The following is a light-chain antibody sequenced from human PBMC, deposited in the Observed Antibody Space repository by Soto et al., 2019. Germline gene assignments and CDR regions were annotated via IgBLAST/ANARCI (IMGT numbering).Light chain of an antibody. Sequence: DIPMTQSPSSLSASVGDRVTITCRASQSISSSLNWYQQKQGKAPKLLIYAASSLQSGVPSRFSGSGSETDFTLTISSLQPEDFASYYCQHSYRAPYTFGQGTKLEIK. CDR1: QSISSS. CDR2: AAS. J-gene: IGKJ2*01. V-gene: IGKV1-39*01. CDR3: QHSYRAPYT.